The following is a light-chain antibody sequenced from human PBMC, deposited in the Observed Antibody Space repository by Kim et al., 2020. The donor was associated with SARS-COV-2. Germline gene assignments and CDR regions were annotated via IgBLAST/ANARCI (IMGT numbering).Light chain of an antibody. J-gene: IGLJ2*01. CDR1: SSDVGGYNY. V-gene: IGLV2-11*01. Sequence: GQSVTSTCTGTSSDVGGYNYVSWYQQHPGKAPKLMIYDVSKRPSGVPDRFSGSKSGNTASLTISGLQGEDEADYYCCSYAGSYTEVFGGGTQLTVL. CDR3: CSYAGSYTEV. CDR2: DVS.